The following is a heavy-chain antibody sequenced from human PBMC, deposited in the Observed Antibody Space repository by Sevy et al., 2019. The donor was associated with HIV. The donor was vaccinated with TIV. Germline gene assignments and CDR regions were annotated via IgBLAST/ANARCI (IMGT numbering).Heavy chain of an antibody. V-gene: IGHV3-64D*06. Sequence: GGSLRLSCSASGFTFSSYAMHWVRQAPGKGLEYVSAISSNGGSTYYADSVKGRFTISRDNSKNTLYLQMSSLRAEDTGVYYCVKTTVEDWGNYFDYWGQGTLVTVSS. CDR2: ISSNGGST. CDR3: VKTTVEDWGNYFDY. J-gene: IGHJ4*02. D-gene: IGHD4-17*01. CDR1: GFTFSSYA.